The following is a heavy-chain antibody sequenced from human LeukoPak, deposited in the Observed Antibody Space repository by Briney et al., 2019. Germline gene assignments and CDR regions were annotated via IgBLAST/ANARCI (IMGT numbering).Heavy chain of an antibody. CDR3: VRDEPKHGGNFDS. V-gene: IGHV3-53*01. Sequence: GGSLRLSCAASGVTFSSFAMSWVRQAPGKGLEWVSLIYSGGGTYYADSVKGRFTISRDISKNMVYLQMNSLRVEDTAVYYCVRDEPKHGGNFDSWGQGTLVTVSS. CDR2: IYSGGGT. CDR1: GVTFSSFA. D-gene: IGHD1-14*01. J-gene: IGHJ4*02.